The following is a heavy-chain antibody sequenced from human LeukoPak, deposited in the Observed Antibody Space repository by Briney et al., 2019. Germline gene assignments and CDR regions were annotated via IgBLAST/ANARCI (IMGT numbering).Heavy chain of an antibody. V-gene: IGHV4-34*01. Sequence: SETLSLTCAVYGGSFSGYYWSWIRQPPGKGLEWIGEINHSGSTNYNPSLKSRVTISVDTSKNQFSLKLSSVTAADTAVYYCARWGIAAAGTRVDYYYGMDVWGQGTTVTVSS. J-gene: IGHJ6*02. CDR2: INHSGST. CDR1: GGSFSGYY. CDR3: ARWGIAAAGTRVDYYYGMDV. D-gene: IGHD6-13*01.